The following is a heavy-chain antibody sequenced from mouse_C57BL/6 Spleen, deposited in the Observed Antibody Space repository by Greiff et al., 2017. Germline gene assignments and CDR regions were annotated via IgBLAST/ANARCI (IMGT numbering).Heavy chain of an antibody. V-gene: IGHV1-74*01. CDR3: AMDDYDGDWYFDV. J-gene: IGHJ1*03. CDR1: GYTFTSYW. D-gene: IGHD2-4*01. CDR2: IHPSDSDT. Sequence: QVQLQQPGAELVKPGASVKVSCKASGYTFTSYWMHWVKQRPGQGLEWIGRIHPSDSDTNYNQKFKGKATLTVDNSSSTAYMQLSSLTSEDSAVYYCAMDDYDGDWYFDVWGTGTTVTVSS.